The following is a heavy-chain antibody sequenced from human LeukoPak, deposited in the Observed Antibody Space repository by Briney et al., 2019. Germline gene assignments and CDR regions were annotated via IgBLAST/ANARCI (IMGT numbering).Heavy chain of an antibody. CDR3: AKGSATTMIVELVS. V-gene: IGHV3-23*01. Sequence: GGSLRLSCAASGFTFSNFAMSWVRQAPGKGLEWVSDISGPGGSIYYADSVKGRFTISRDNSKNTLYLHMNNLRADDTAVYYCAKGSATTMIVELVSWGQGTLVTVSS. CDR1: GFTFSNFA. D-gene: IGHD3-22*01. J-gene: IGHJ4*02. CDR2: ISGPGGSI.